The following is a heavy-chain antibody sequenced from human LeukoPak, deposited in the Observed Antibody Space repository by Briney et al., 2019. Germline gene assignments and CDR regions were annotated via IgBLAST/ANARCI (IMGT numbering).Heavy chain of an antibody. CDR3: ARDRASGYEVAVYFDY. D-gene: IGHD5-12*01. CDR1: GFTFSSYW. J-gene: IGHJ4*02. Sequence: QPGGSLRLSCAASGFTFSSYWMHWVHQAPGKGLVWVSRINSDGSSTSYADSVKGRFTISRDNAKNTLYLQMNSLRAEDTAVYYCARDRASGYEVAVYFDYWGQGTLVTVSS. CDR2: INSDGSST. V-gene: IGHV3-74*01.